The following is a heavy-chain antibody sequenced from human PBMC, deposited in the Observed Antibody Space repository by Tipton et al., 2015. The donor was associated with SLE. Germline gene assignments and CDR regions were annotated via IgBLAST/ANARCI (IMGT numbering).Heavy chain of an antibody. D-gene: IGHD4-17*01. CDR3: AKDYNHDNADYN. CDR1: GDSISSYY. CDR2: IYDSGSP. J-gene: IGHJ4*02. V-gene: IGHV4-59*12. Sequence: TLSLTCSVSGDSISSYYWSWIRQPPGKGLEWIGNIYDSGSPNYNPSLKSRVTISVDKSKNQFSLKVSSVTVADTAVYYCAKDYNHDNADYNWGQGTLVIVSS.